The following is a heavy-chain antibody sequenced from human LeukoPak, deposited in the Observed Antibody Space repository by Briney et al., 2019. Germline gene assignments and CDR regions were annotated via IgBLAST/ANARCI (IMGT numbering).Heavy chain of an antibody. CDR2: ISYDGSNK. V-gene: IGHV3-30*18. CDR1: GFTFSAYG. CDR3: AKDFYGDNNWFDP. Sequence: PGGSLRLSCEASGFTFSAYGMHWVRQAPGKGLEWVAVISYDGSNKYYADSVKGRFTISRDNSKNTLYLQMNSLRAEDTAVYYCAKDFYGDNNWFDPWGQGTLVTVSS. J-gene: IGHJ5*02. D-gene: IGHD4-17*01.